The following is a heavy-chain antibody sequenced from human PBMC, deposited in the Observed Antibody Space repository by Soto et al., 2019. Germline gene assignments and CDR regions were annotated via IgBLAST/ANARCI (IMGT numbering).Heavy chain of an antibody. V-gene: IGHV1-69*01. CDR2: IIPIFGTA. Sequence: QVQLVQSGAEVKKPGSSVKVSCKASGGTFSSYAISWVRQAPGQGLELMGGIIPIFGTANYAQKFQGRVTITADESTSTAYMELSSLRSEDTAIYYCAKETWLQSSYGMDVWGQGTTVTVSS. J-gene: IGHJ6*02. CDR1: GGTFSSYA. CDR3: AKETWLQSSYGMDV. D-gene: IGHD5-12*01.